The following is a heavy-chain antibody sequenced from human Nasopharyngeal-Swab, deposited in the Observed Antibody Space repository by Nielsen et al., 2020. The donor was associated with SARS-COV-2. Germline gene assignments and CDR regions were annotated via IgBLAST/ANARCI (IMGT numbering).Heavy chain of an antibody. V-gene: IGHV3-9*01. CDR1: GFTFDDYG. D-gene: IGHD4-11*01. CDR3: ARGTADYSNPSFDY. J-gene: IGHJ4*02. CDR2: ISWNSVSI. Sequence: GGSLRLSCAASGFTFDDYGMYWVRQAPGKGLEWVAGISWNSVSIGYADSVKGRFTISRDNAKNAVYLQMNSLRAEDTAFYYCARGTADYSNPSFDYWGQGTLVTVPS.